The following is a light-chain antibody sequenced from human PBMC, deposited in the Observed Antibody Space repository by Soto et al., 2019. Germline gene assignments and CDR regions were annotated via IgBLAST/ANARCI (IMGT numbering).Light chain of an antibody. J-gene: IGLJ1*01. Sequence: QSVLTQPPSASGTPGQTVTISCSGSNSSIGTSSVHWYKHLPGTAPKPLIYTNDQRPSGVPDRFSGSKSGTSASLAISGLQSDDEADYCAVWDDSLNGHVFGAGTKLTVL. CDR3: AVWDDSLNGHV. V-gene: IGLV1-44*01. CDR1: NSSIGTSS. CDR2: TND.